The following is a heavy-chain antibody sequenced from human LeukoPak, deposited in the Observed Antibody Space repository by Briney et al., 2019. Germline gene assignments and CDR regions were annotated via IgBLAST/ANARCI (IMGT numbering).Heavy chain of an antibody. CDR2: IYDTGNT. CDR1: GDSMSSSSVYY. D-gene: IGHD5-18*01. V-gene: IGHV4-39*01. CDR3: ARLRGYSYAADP. J-gene: IGHJ5*02. Sequence: SETLSLTCTVSGDSMSSSSVYYWGWIRQAPGKGLEWIGSIYDTGNTHYSPTLQSRVSIYLEKSQNQFSLKLTSVTAADTAVYYCARLRGYSYAADPWGRGTLVTVSS.